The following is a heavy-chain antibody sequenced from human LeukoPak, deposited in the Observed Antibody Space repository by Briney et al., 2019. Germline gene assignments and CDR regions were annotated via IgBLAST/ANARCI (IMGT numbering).Heavy chain of an antibody. CDR2: IDPSDSYT. Sequence: RGESLRISCKGSGYSFTSYWISWVRQMRGKGLEWMGRIDPSDSYTNYSPSFQGHVTISADKSISTAYLQWSSLKASDTAMYYCARHRMPGIAVAASDYWGQGTLVTVSS. D-gene: IGHD6-19*01. J-gene: IGHJ4*02. V-gene: IGHV5-10-1*01. CDR3: ARHRMPGIAVAASDY. CDR1: GYSFTSYW.